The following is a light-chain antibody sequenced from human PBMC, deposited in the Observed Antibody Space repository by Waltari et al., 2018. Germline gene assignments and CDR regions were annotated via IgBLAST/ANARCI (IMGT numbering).Light chain of an antibody. CDR2: AAS. Sequence: AIQMTQSPSSLSASVGDRVTITCRASQGIGNDVGWYQQKPGKAPKLLISAASSLQSGVPSRFSGSGSGTDFTFTISSLQPEDFATYYCLQDYHYPWTFGQGTKVEIK. V-gene: IGKV1-6*02. CDR3: LQDYHYPWT. J-gene: IGKJ1*01. CDR1: QGIGND.